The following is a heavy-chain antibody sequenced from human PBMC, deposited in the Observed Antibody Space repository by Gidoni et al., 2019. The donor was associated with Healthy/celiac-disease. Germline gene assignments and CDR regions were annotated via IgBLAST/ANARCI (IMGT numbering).Heavy chain of an antibody. J-gene: IGHJ2*01. V-gene: IGHV4-61*02. Sequence: VQLQESGPGLVKPSQTLSLTCTVSGGSISSGSYYWSWIRQPSGTGLEWIGRIYTSGSTNYNPSLKSRVTISVDTSKNQFSLKLSSVTAADTAVYYCARGGGTYNWYFDLWGRGTLVTVSS. CDR3: ARGGGTYNWYFDL. CDR2: IYTSGST. D-gene: IGHD3-10*01. CDR1: GGSISSGSYY.